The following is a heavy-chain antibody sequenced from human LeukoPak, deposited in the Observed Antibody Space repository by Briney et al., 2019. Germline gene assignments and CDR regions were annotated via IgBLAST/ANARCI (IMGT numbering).Heavy chain of an antibody. J-gene: IGHJ4*02. CDR2: IKQDASEK. Sequence: GGSLRLSCAASGFTFSNFWMSWVRQAPGEGLEWVANIKQDASEKYYVDSVKGRFSISRDNAKNSLYLRMSGLRAEDTAVYYCARDGGGGDPFDFWGQGTLVTVSS. CDR3: ARDGGGGDPFDF. CDR1: GFTFSNFW. V-gene: IGHV3-7*01. D-gene: IGHD2-21*02.